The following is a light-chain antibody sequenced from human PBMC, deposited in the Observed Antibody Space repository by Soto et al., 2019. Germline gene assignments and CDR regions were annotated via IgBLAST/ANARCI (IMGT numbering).Light chain of an antibody. V-gene: IGKV3-20*01. Sequence: IVLTQSPCILSLSPGERATLSCRASQSVSNDFLAWYQQKPGQAPRLLIYGASTRATDVPDRFSGSGSGADFTLSISRLEPEDLAVYYCQQYGSSPPRTFGQATKVDIK. J-gene: IGKJ1*01. CDR1: QSVSNDF. CDR2: GAS. CDR3: QQYGSSPPRT.